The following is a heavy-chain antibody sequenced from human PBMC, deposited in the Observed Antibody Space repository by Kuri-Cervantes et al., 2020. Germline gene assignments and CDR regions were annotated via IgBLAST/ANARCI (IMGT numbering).Heavy chain of an antibody. J-gene: IGHJ4*02. Sequence: ASVKVSCKASRYTFTGQYMHWVRQAPGEGLEWMGWINTNSGGTNYAQKFQGRVTMTRDTSINTDYMELSRLRSDDTAVYYCARDHIQLLLYPSLCGYWGQGTLVTVSS. CDR3: ARDHIQLLLYPSLCGY. D-gene: IGHD2-2*02. CDR1: RYTFTGQY. V-gene: IGHV1-2*02. CDR2: INTNSGGT.